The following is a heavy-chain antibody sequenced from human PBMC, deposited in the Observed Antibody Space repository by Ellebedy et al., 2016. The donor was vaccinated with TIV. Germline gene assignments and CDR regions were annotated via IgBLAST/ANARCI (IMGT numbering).Heavy chain of an antibody. V-gene: IGHV4-31*03. Sequence: SETLSLXXTISGASISDVGSYWSWIRQLPGKGLEWIGYVYYLGNTYYTPSLKSRVAISVDSSKNQFSLGLNSVTAADTGVYYCANGGSLSYGIFDYWGQGNLVTISS. CDR3: ANGGSLSYGIFDY. D-gene: IGHD3-16*01. CDR2: VYYLGNT. J-gene: IGHJ4*02. CDR1: GASISDVGSY.